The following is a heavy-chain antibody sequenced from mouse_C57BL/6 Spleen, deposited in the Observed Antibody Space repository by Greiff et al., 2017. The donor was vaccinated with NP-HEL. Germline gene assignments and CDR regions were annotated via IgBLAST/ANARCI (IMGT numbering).Heavy chain of an antibody. J-gene: IGHJ3*01. Sequence: EVQLQQSGAELVRPGASVKLSCTASGFNIKDYYMHWVKQRPEQGLEWIGRFDPVDGDTEYDPKFQGKATMTADTSSNTAYLQLSSLTAEDTSVYYCTTGGGYYLAYWGQGTLVTVSA. D-gene: IGHD2-3*01. CDR2: FDPVDGDT. CDR1: GFNIKDYY. V-gene: IGHV14-1*01. CDR3: TTGGGYYLAY.